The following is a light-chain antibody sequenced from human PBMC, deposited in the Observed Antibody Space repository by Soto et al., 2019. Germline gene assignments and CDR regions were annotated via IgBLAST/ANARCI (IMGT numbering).Light chain of an antibody. J-gene: IGLJ3*02. CDR1: STDVGAYNY. Sequence: QSALTQPPSASGSPGQSVTISCTGTSTDVGAYNYVSWYQQRPGKAPKLMIFEVTKRPSGVPDRFSGSKSGNTASLTVSGVQADDEADYYCAAWDDSLNGRVFGGGTKLTVL. CDR2: EVT. V-gene: IGLV2-8*01. CDR3: AAWDDSLNGRV.